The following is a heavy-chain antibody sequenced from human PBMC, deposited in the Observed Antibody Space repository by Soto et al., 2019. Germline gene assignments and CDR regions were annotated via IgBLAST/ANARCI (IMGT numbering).Heavy chain of an antibody. J-gene: IGHJ5*02. CDR2: ISHSGST. CDR1: GGSISSDAYS. Sequence: QLQLQESGSGLVKPSQTLSLTCAVSGGSISSDAYSWSWIRQPPEKGLEWIGYISHSGSTHYNPSLNSRVTISVDRSKNQFSLKLSSVTAADTAVYYCARACPPWHLVHWFDPWGQGTLVTVSS. CDR3: ARACPPWHLVHWFDP. V-gene: IGHV4-30-2*01. D-gene: IGHD6-13*01.